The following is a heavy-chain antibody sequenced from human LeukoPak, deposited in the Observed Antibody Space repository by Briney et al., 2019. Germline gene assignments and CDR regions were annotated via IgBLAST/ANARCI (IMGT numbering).Heavy chain of an antibody. D-gene: IGHD3-16*01. Sequence: PGGSLRLSCAASGFTFSDYWMTWVRQAPGKGLEWVAVISYDGSNKYYADSVKGRFTISRDNSKNTLYLQMNSLRAEDTAVYYCARRGVGGSYVDYWGQGTLVTVSS. CDR3: ARRGVGGSYVDY. CDR2: ISYDGSNK. CDR1: GFTFSDYW. J-gene: IGHJ4*02. V-gene: IGHV3-30-3*01.